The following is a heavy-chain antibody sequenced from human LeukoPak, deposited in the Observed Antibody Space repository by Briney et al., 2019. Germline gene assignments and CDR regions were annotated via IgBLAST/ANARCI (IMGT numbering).Heavy chain of an antibody. Sequence: SETLSLTCAVYGGSFSGYYWSWIRQPPGKGLEWIGEINHSGSTNYNPSLKSRVTISVNTSKNQFSLKLSSVTAADTAVYYCARALIAPFFDYWGQGTLVTVSS. CDR3: ARALIAPFFDY. J-gene: IGHJ4*02. CDR2: INHSGST. CDR1: GGSFSGYY. V-gene: IGHV4-34*01. D-gene: IGHD3-16*01.